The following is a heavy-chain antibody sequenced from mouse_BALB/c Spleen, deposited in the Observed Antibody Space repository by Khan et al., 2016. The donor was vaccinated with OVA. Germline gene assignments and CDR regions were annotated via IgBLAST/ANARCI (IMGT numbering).Heavy chain of an antibody. V-gene: IGHV1-77*01. CDR1: GYIFTDYI. CDR2: MYPGSGST. CDR3: ARFVTTVADY. J-gene: IGHJ2*01. Sequence: QVQLQQSGPELVKPGASVKMSCKASGYIFTDYIISWVKQRTGQGLEWIGEMYPGSGSTYYNEKFKGKATLTADKSYNTAYMQLSSLPSEDSAVYVWARFVTTVADYWGQGTTLTVSS. D-gene: IGHD1-1*01.